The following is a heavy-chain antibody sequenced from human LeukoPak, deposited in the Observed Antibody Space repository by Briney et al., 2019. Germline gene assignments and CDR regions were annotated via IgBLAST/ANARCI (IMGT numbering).Heavy chain of an antibody. Sequence: SETLSLTCAVSGGSISSGGYYWSWIRQHPGKGLEWIGYIYYSGSTYYNPSLKSRVTTSVDTSKNQFSLKLSSVTAADTAVYYCARELRTSKNYYYDSSGPMDVWGQGTTVTVSS. CDR3: ARELRTSKNYYYDSSGPMDV. D-gene: IGHD3-22*01. V-gene: IGHV4-31*11. CDR2: IYYSGST. CDR1: GGSISSGGYY. J-gene: IGHJ6*02.